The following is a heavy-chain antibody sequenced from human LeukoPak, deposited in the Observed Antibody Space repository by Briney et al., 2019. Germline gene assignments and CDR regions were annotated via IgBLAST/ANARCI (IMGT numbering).Heavy chain of an antibody. Sequence: PSETLSLTCAVYGGSFNDYYWSWIRQPPGKGLEWTGEINHSGSTNYNPSLKSRVTISVDTSKNQFSLKLSSVTAADTAVYYCASLTGTTDYYYFYMDVWGKGTPVTVSS. J-gene: IGHJ6*03. CDR1: GGSFNDYY. D-gene: IGHD1-20*01. V-gene: IGHV4-34*01. CDR2: INHSGST. CDR3: ASLTGTTDYYYFYMDV.